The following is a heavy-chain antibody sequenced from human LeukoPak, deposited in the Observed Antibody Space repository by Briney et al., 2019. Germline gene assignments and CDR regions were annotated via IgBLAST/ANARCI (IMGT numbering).Heavy chain of an antibody. CDR1: GGTFSSYA. J-gene: IGHJ6*02. D-gene: IGHD3-22*01. CDR3: ARGPYDSSGYYRDYYYYGMDV. V-gene: IGHV1-69*13. Sequence: SVKVSCKASGGTFSSYAISWVRQAPGQGLEWMGGIIPIFGTANYAQKFQGRVTITADESTSTAYMELSSLRSEDTAVYYCARGPYDSSGYYRDYYYYGMDVWGQGATVTVSS. CDR2: IIPIFGTA.